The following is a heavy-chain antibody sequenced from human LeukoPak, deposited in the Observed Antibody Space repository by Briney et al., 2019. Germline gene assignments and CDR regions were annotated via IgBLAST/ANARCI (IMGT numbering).Heavy chain of an antibody. J-gene: IGHJ5*02. CDR1: GYSISSGYY. V-gene: IGHV4-38-2*02. Sequence: ETLSLTCTVSGYSISSGYYWGWIRQPPGKGLEWIGSIYHSGSTHYNPSLKSRVTISVDTSKNQFSLKLSSVTAADTAVYYCASLIVVVPAARLVYNWFDPWGQGTLVTVSS. D-gene: IGHD2-2*01. CDR3: ASLIVVVPAARLVYNWFDP. CDR2: IYHSGST.